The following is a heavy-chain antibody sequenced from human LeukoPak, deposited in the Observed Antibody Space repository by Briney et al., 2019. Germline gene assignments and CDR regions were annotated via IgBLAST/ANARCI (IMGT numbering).Heavy chain of an antibody. CDR1: EFTFSHYG. CDR2: ISYDGSDK. Sequence: GRSLRLSCAASAASEFTFSHYGMHWVRQAPGKGLEWVAVISYDGSDKHYADSVTGRFTISRDNSKNTLYLQMDSLRDEDTAVYYCAKEAGGYYYFYGMDVWGQGTTVTVSS. J-gene: IGHJ6*02. CDR3: AKEAGGYYYFYGMDV. V-gene: IGHV3-30*18. D-gene: IGHD2-15*01.